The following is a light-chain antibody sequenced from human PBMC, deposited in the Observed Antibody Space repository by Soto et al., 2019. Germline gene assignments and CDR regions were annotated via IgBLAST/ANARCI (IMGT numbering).Light chain of an antibody. J-gene: IGKJ5*01. CDR1: QGISSY. CDR3: QHLNSYPIT. V-gene: IGKV1-9*01. CDR2: GAS. Sequence: DIQLTQSPSFLSASVGDRVTITCRASQGISSYLAWYQQKPGKAPKLLIYGASTLQSGVPSRFSGSGSGTEFTLTISSLQPEDFATYYCQHLNSYPITFGQGTRLEI.